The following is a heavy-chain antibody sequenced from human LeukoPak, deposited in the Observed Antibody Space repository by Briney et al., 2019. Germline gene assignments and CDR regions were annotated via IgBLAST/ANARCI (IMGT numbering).Heavy chain of an antibody. CDR2: ISSSSSYI. J-gene: IGHJ4*02. D-gene: IGHD4-23*01. CDR1: GFTFSDQY. CDR3: VLGHYGGLFDN. V-gene: IGHV3-11*03. Sequence: GGSLRLSCAASGFTFSDQYMSWIRQAPGKGLEWVSYISSSSSYIHYADSVKGRFTISRDNAKNSVYLQMNSLRAEDTAVYYCVLGHYGGLFDNWGQGTLVTVSS.